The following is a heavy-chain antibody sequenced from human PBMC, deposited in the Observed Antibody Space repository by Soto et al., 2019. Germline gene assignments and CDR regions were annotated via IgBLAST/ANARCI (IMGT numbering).Heavy chain of an antibody. Sequence: EVQLVESGGGLVKPGGSLRLSCAASGFTFSNAWMNWVRQAPGKGLEWVGRIKSKTDGGTTDYAAPVKGRFTISRDDSKNTLYLQMNSLKTEDTAVYYCTTELLRYDFWSGDRLFDYWGQGTLVTVSS. CDR3: TTELLRYDFWSGDRLFDY. CDR2: IKSKTDGGTT. CDR1: GFTFSNAW. J-gene: IGHJ4*02. V-gene: IGHV3-15*07. D-gene: IGHD3-3*01.